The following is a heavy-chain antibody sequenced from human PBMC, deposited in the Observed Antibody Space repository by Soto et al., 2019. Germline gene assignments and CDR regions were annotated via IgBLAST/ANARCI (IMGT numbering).Heavy chain of an antibody. J-gene: IGHJ4*02. CDR2: IYYAGNT. CDR3: VRLQSGNPGDY. Sequence: QLQLQESGPGLVKPSETLSLTCTVSGGSISNNNYHWGWIRQPPGKGLEWIGSIYYAGNTYYSPSLRSRVTISVDTSKNQFSLRVSSVTAADTAVYYCVRLQSGNPGDYWGQGTPVTVSS. CDR1: GGSISNNNYH. V-gene: IGHV4-39*01. D-gene: IGHD3-3*01.